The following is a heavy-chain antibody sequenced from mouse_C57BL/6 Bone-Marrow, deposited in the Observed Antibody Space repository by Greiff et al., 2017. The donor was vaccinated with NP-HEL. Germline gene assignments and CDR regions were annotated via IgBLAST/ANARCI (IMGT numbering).Heavy chain of an antibody. CDR3: ARYRYYSNSYYYAMDY. Sequence: EVMLVESGGGLVQPGGSLSLSCAASGFTFTDYYMSWVRQPPGKALEWLGFIRNKANGYTTEYSASVKGRFTISRDNSQSILYLQMNALRAEDSATYYCARYRYYSNSYYYAMDYWGQGTSVTVSS. CDR2: IRNKANGYTT. J-gene: IGHJ4*01. D-gene: IGHD2-5*01. CDR1: GFTFTDYY. V-gene: IGHV7-3*01.